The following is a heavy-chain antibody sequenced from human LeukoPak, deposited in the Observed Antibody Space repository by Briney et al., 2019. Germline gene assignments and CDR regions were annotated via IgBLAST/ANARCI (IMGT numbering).Heavy chain of an antibody. V-gene: IGHV4-39*01. CDR2: IYYSGST. CDR1: GGSISSSSYY. Sequence: SETLSLTCTVSGGSISSSSYYWGWIRQPPGKGLEWIGSIYYSGSTYYNPSLKSRVTVSVDTSKNQFSLKLSSVTAADTAVYYCARHEGSVLRLLEPNHGWFDPWGQGTLVTVSS. CDR3: ARHEGSVLRLLEPNHGWFDP. D-gene: IGHD3-3*01. J-gene: IGHJ5*02.